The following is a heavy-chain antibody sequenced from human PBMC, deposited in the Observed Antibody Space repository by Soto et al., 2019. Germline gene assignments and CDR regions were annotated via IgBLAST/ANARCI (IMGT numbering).Heavy chain of an antibody. V-gene: IGHV1-18*01. CDR1: GYTFTNYG. CDR3: ARDVGHYYDGSGFKIYFDY. J-gene: IGHJ4*02. CDR2: LSAYNGNT. Sequence: QVLLVQSGAEVKKPGASVKVSCKVSGYTFTNYGISWVRQTPGQGLEWMGWLSAYNGNTNYAQKLQGRVTMTTDTSTSTAYMELRSLRSDDTAVYYCARDVGHYYDGSGFKIYFDYWGQGTLVTISS. D-gene: IGHD3-22*01.